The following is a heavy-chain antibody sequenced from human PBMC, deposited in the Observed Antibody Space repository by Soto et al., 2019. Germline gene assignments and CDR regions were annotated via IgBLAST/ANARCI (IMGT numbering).Heavy chain of an antibody. CDR2: INWNSGSI. V-gene: IGHV3-9*01. J-gene: IGHJ4*02. D-gene: IGHD2-15*01. CDR3: ARDFYGGFSYGPGDN. Sequence: GGSLRLSCAATGFTFDDYAMHWVRQVPGKGLEWVSGINWNSGSIGYGDSVKGRFAISRDNAKNSLHLQMNSLSAEDTALYYCARDFYGGFSYGPGDNWGQGTLVTVSS. CDR1: GFTFDDYA.